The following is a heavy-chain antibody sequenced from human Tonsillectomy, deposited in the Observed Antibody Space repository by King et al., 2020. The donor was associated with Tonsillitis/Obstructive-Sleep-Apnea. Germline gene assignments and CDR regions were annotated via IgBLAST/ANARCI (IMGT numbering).Heavy chain of an antibody. CDR3: ARKYYDILTGYYEGDYFDY. CDR1: GFTVSRNY. CDR2: IYSGGST. D-gene: IGHD3-9*01. J-gene: IGHJ4*02. V-gene: IGHV3-53*01. Sequence: VQLVESGGGLIQPGGSLRLSCAASGFTVSRNYMSWVRQAPGKGLEWVSVIYSGGSTDYADSVKGRFTISRDNSKNTLYLQMNSLRAEDTAVYYCARKYYDILTGYYEGDYFDYWGQGTLVTVSS.